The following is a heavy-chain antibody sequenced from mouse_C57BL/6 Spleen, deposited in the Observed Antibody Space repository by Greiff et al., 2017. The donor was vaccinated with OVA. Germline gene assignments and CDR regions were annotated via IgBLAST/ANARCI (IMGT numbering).Heavy chain of an antibody. CDR1: GYTFTDYY. CDR2: INPNNGGT. D-gene: IGHD4-1*01. Sequence: EVQLQQSGPELVKPGASVKISCKASGYTFTDYYMNWVKQSHGKSLEWIGDINPNNGGTSYNQKFKGKATLTVDKSSSTAYMELRSLTSEDSAVYYCARLETGTWYFDVWGTGTTVTVSS. V-gene: IGHV1-26*01. CDR3: ARLETGTWYFDV. J-gene: IGHJ1*03.